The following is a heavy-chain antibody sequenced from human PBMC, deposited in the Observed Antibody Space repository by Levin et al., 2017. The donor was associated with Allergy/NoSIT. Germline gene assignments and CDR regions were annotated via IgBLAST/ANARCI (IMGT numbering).Heavy chain of an antibody. V-gene: IGHV3-30-3*01. D-gene: IGHD3-22*01. CDR2: ISYDGSNK. CDR1: GFTFSSYA. J-gene: IGHJ4*02. Sequence: GGSLRLSCAASGFTFSSYAMHWVRQAPGKGLEWVAVISYDGSNKYYADSVKGRFTISRDNSKNTLYLQMNSLRAEDTAVYYCARVGDYYDSSGYYVDYWGQGTLVTVSS. CDR3: ARVGDYYDSSGYYVDY.